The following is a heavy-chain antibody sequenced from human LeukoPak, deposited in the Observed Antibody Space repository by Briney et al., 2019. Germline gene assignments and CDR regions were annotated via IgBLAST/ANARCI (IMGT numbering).Heavy chain of an antibody. D-gene: IGHD6-6*01. CDR3: ASSLDSIAARPRAYVNWFDP. J-gene: IGHJ5*02. CDR2: INPNSGGT. V-gene: IGHV1-2*02. Sequence: ASVKVSCKASGYTFTGYYMHWVRQAPGQGLEWMGWINPNSGGTNYAQKFQGRVTMTRDTSISTAYMELSRLRSDDTAVYYCASSLDSIAARPRAYVNWFDPWGQGTLVTVSS. CDR1: GYTFTGYY.